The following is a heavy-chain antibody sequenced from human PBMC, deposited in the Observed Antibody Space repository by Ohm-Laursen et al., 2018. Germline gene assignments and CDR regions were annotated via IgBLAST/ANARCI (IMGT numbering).Heavy chain of an antibody. V-gene: IGHV3-66*01. CDR3: VRDRITTRAYYFDY. Sequence: SLRLSCAASGFTVSSNYMSWVRQAPGKGLEWVSVIYSGGSTYYADSVKGRFTISRDNSKNTLYLQMNSLRAEDTAVYYCVRDRITTRAYYFDYWGQGTLVTVSS. CDR1: GFTVSSNY. D-gene: IGHD3-10*01. CDR2: IYSGGST. J-gene: IGHJ4*02.